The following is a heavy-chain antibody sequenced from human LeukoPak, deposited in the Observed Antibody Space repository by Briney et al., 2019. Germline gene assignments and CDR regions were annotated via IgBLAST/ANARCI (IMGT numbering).Heavy chain of an antibody. V-gene: IGHV3-23*03. CDR1: GFTFSSYA. Sequence: GGSLRLSCAASGFTFSSYAMNWVRQAPGKGLEWVSLIYSGDSTYYADSVKGRFIISRDNSKNTLYLQMNSLRAEDTAVYYCAREVATGFSCFNYWGQGTLVTVSS. CDR2: IYSGDST. CDR3: AREVATGFSCFNY. D-gene: IGHD2-21*02. J-gene: IGHJ4*02.